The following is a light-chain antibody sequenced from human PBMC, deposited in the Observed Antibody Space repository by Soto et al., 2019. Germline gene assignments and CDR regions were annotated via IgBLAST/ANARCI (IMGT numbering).Light chain of an antibody. CDR1: QSVSSIN. J-gene: IGKJ3*01. Sequence: EIVLTQSPGTLSLSPGERATLSCRASQSVSSINLAWYQQKPGQAPRLLIYGASSRATGIPDRFSGSGSGTDFTLTSSRLEPEDCAVYYCQQYGSSPFTFGPGTKVDIK. V-gene: IGKV3-20*01. CDR3: QQYGSSPFT. CDR2: GAS.